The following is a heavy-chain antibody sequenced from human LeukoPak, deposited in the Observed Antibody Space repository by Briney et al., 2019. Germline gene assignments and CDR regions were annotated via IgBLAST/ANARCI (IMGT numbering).Heavy chain of an antibody. J-gene: IGHJ4*02. CDR1: GFTFSSYG. Sequence: PGGSLRLSCAASGFTFSSYGMHWVRQAPGKGLEWVAFIRYDGSNKYYADSVKGRFTISRDNSKNTLYLQMNSLRAEDTAVYYCAKDLRSGSGYLDYWGQGTLVTVSS. CDR2: IRYDGSNK. D-gene: IGHD3-22*01. CDR3: AKDLRSGSGYLDY. V-gene: IGHV3-30*02.